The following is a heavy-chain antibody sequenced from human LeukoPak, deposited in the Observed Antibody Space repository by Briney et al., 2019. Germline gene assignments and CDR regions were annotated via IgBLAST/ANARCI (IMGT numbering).Heavy chain of an antibody. D-gene: IGHD3-22*01. CDR2: ISYDGTNK. CDR1: GFTFSSYA. J-gene: IGHJ4*02. V-gene: IGHV3-30*18. Sequence: GRSLRLSCAASGFTFSSYAMHWVRQAPGKGLEWVAVISYDGTNKYYADSVKGRFTISRDNSKNTLCLQMNSLRAEDTAVYYCAKDGSMVVPVYFDYWGQGTLVTVSS. CDR3: AKDGSMVVPVYFDY.